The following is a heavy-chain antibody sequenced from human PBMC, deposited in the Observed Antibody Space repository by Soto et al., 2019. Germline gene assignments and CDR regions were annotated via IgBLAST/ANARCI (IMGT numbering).Heavy chain of an antibody. CDR3: AADLHEQQLPYYYYYYGMDV. CDR2: IVVGSGNT. V-gene: IGHV1-58*01. CDR1: GFTFTSSA. J-gene: IGHJ6*02. D-gene: IGHD6-13*01. Sequence: SVKVSCKASGFTFTSSAVQWVRQARGQRLEWIGWIVVGSGNTNYAQKFQERDTNTRDMSTSTAYMELSSLRSEDTAVYYFAADLHEQQLPYYYYYYGMDVWGQGTTVTVSS.